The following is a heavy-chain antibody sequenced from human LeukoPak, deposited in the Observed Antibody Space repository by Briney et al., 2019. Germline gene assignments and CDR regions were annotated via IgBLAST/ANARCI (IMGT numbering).Heavy chain of an antibody. CDR1: GFPFSDYW. CDR3: SRSLDY. V-gene: IGHV3-7*01. J-gene: IGHJ4*02. Sequence: PEGSLRLSCAASGFPFSDYWMVWVRQAPGKGMEWVANINQDGSIQYNADSVRGRFIISRNNAKNSLYLQMYSLRAEDTAIYFCSRSLDYLGQGALVTVSS. CDR2: INQDGSIQ.